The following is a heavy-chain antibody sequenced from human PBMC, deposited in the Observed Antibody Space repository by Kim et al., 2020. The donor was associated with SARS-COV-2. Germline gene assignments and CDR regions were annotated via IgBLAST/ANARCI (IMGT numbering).Heavy chain of an antibody. D-gene: IGHD6-19*01. J-gene: IGHJ4*02. Sequence: GESLKISCKGSGYTFSSYWIGWVRQMRGKGLEWMGIIYPGDSDTRYSPSFQGQVTISADKSISTAYLQWSSLKASDTAMYYCARRHLPEAVAIPGFDYWGQGTLLTVSS. V-gene: IGHV5-51*01. CDR2: IYPGDSDT. CDR1: GYTFSSYW. CDR3: ARRHLPEAVAIPGFDY.